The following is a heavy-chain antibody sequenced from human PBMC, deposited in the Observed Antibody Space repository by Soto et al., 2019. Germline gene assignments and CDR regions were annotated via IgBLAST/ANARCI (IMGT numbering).Heavy chain of an antibody. CDR1: GGTFSSYA. CDR3: ASLGYCSSTSCYLRGAFDI. CDR2: IIPIFGTA. D-gene: IGHD2-2*01. V-gene: IGHV1-69*13. Sequence: SVKVSCKASGGTFSSYAISWVRQAPGQGLEWMGGIIPIFGTANYAQKFQGRVTITADESTSTAFMELSSLRSEDTAVYYCASLGYCSSTSCYLRGAFDIWGQGKMVTVSS. J-gene: IGHJ3*02.